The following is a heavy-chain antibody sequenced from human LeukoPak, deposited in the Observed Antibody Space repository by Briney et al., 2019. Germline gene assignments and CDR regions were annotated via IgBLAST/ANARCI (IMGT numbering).Heavy chain of an antibody. CDR2: IHTDTGNP. Sequence: ASVKVSCKASGYTFTSNALNWVRQSPGQRPQWMGWIHTDTGNPTYAQGLSGRFVFSLVTSVSTAYLQINSLEAEDTAIYFCARGIGYCSDFSCHLDPWGQGTLVTVSS. J-gene: IGHJ5*02. V-gene: IGHV7-4-1*02. CDR1: GYTFTSNA. CDR3: ARGIGYCSDFSCHLDP. D-gene: IGHD2-15*01.